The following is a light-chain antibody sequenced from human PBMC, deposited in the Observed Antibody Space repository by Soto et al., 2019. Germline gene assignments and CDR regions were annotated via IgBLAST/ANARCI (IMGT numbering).Light chain of an antibody. J-gene: IGLJ3*02. CDR1: SSDVGGYNY. Sequence: QSVLTQSASVSGSPGQSITISCTGTSSDVGGYNYVSWYQQHPGKVPKLIIYEVNNRPSGVSYRFSGSKSGNTASLTISGLQAEDEADYYCSSYTGISTQVFGGGTKVTVL. CDR3: SSYTGISTQV. CDR2: EVN. V-gene: IGLV2-14*01.